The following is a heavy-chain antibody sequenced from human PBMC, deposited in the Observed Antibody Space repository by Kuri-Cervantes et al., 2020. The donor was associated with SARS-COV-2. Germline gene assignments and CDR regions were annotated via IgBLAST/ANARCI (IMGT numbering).Heavy chain of an antibody. D-gene: IGHD3-3*01. V-gene: IGHV1-8*01. CDR3: AISTICGVVRLYYYYGMDV. CDR2: MNPNSGNT. CDR1: GYTFTHYD. J-gene: IGHJ6*02. Sequence: AAVTVSCKASGYTFTHYDINWVRQATGQGLDWMGWMNPNSGNTGYAQKFQGRVTMTRNTSIRTAYMEQSSLGSEDTAVYYWAISTICGVVRLYYYYGMDVWGQGTMVTVSS.